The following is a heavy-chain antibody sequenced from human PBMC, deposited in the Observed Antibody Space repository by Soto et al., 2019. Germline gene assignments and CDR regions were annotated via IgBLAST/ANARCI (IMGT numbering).Heavy chain of an antibody. CDR1: GGSFSGYY. CDR3: ARGGLVDIVVVPAAKRVHYFDY. CDR2: INHSGIT. Sequence: SETLSLTCAVYGGSFSGYYWSWIRQPPGKGLEWIGEINHSGITNYNPSLMCRVTISVDTSKNQFSLMLSSVTAADTAVFYCARGGLVDIVVVPAAKRVHYFDYWGQGTLVTVSS. V-gene: IGHV4-34*01. D-gene: IGHD2-2*01. J-gene: IGHJ4*02.